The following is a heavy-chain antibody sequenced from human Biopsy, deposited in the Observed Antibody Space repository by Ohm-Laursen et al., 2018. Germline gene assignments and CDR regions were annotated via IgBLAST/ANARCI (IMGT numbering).Heavy chain of an antibody. J-gene: IGHJ3*01. CDR1: GGSISGYY. CDR3: ARDLHGRGPNWGASTGVFDL. V-gene: IGHV4-59*12. CDR2: IYYHNGRS. Sequence: SETLSLTCTVSGGSISGYYWTWIRQSPGKGLEWIGYIYYHNGRSSYNPSLKSRVTMSVDTSQNQFSLNLNSVTAADTAVYFCARDLHGRGPNWGASTGVFDLWGHGTAVTVSS. D-gene: IGHD1-26*01.